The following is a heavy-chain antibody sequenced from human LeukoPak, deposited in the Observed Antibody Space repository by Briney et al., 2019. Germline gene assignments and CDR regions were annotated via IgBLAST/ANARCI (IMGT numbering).Heavy chain of an antibody. CDR2: INTYNGNT. Sequence: ASVNVSCKASGYTFTSHGITWVRQAPGQGLEWMGRINTYNGNTDYAQNFQGRVTMTTDTSTTTAYLDLRSLRSDDTAVYYCARGTVTTPPYYYGMDVWGQGTTVTLS. D-gene: IGHD4-17*01. J-gene: IGHJ6*02. CDR3: ARGTVTTPPYYYGMDV. V-gene: IGHV1-18*01. CDR1: GYTFTSHG.